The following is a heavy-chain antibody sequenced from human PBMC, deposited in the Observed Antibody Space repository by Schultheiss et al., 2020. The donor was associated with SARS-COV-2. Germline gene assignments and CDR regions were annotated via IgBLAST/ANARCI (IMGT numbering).Heavy chain of an antibody. Sequence: SETLSLTCAVYGGSFSGYYWSWIRQPPGKGLEWIGSIYYSGSTYYNPSLKSRVTISVDTSKNQFSLKLSSVTAADTAVYYCARQRGGYDFPDAFDIWGQGTMVTVSS. D-gene: IGHD5-12*01. CDR3: ARQRGGYDFPDAFDI. CDR1: GGSFSGYY. V-gene: IGHV4-34*01. J-gene: IGHJ3*02. CDR2: IYYSGST.